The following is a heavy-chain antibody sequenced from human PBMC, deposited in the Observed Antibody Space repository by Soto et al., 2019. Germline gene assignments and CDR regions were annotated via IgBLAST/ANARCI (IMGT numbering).Heavy chain of an antibody. D-gene: IGHD5-18*01. CDR1: GDSITSNSYF. V-gene: IGHV4-39*07. CDR2: IYYSGTT. Sequence: PSETLSLTCTVSGDSITSNSYFWAWIRQPPGKGLEWIGSIYYSGTTYYSPSLKSRVTISVDRSKNQFSLKLGSVTAADTAVYYCAGWIQLQQYYYYGMDVWGQGTTVTVSS. CDR3: AGWIQLQQYYYYGMDV. J-gene: IGHJ6*02.